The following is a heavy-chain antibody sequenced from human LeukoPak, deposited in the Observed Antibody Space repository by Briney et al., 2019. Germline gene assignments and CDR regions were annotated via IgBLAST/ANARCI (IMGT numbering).Heavy chain of an antibody. J-gene: IGHJ4*02. CDR1: GFTFYSYW. CDR2: INGDGSTS. CDR3: AREAAALRTFDY. Sequence: GGSLRLSCVASGFTFYSYWMHWVRQAPGKGLVWVSCINGDGSTSNYADSVKGRFTISRDNAKNTLYLQMHSLRAEDTAVYYCAREAAALRTFDYWGQGTLVTVSS. D-gene: IGHD6-13*01. V-gene: IGHV3-74*01.